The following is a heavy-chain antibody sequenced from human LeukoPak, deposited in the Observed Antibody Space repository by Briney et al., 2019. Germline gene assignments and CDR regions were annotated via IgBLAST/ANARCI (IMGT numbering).Heavy chain of an antibody. V-gene: IGHV3-33*01. Sequence: PGRSLRLSCAASGFTFSSYGMHWVRQAPGKGQEWVAVIWYDGSNKYYADSVKGRFTISRDNSKNTLYLQMNSLRAEDTAVYYCARLGSSWSFDYWGQGSLVTVSS. CDR3: ARLGSSWSFDY. D-gene: IGHD6-13*01. J-gene: IGHJ4*02. CDR1: GFTFSSYG. CDR2: IWYDGSNK.